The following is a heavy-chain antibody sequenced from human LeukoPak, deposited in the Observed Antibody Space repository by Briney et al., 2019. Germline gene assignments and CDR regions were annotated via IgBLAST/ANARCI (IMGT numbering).Heavy chain of an antibody. V-gene: IGHV1-2*06. CDR2: INPTSGGT. CDR3: ARSYGDSGNHFNYMDV. D-gene: IGHD4-17*01. Sequence: ASVKVSCKASGYTFIGYYIHWVRQAPGQGLEWMGRINPTSGGTNSAQKFQGRVTMTSDTSISTAYMELRRLRSDDTAVHYCARSYGDSGNHFNYMDVWGKGTTVTVSS. CDR1: GYTFIGYY. J-gene: IGHJ6*03.